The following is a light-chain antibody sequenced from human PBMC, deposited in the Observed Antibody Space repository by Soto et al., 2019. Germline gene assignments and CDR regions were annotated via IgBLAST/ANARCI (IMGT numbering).Light chain of an antibody. J-gene: IGKJ2*01. CDR3: QQRYSAPYT. Sequence: DIQMTQSPSSLSASVGDRVTITCRASQSIYSSLNWYHQKPGKAPKLLIYAASNLHSGVPSRFSGSGSGTDVTLIISSLQPADFATYYCQQRYSAPYTFGQGTKLEI. CDR1: QSIYSS. CDR2: AAS. V-gene: IGKV1-39*01.